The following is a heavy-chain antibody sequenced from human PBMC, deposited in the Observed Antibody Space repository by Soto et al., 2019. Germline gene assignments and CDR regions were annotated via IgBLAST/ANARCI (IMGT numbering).Heavy chain of an antibody. CDR1: GYTFTSYG. Sequence: ASVKVSCKASGYTFTSYGSSWGRQSPGQGREWMGWISAYNGNTNYAQKLQGRVTMTTDTSTSTAYMELRSLRSDDTAVYYCARSRYYDFWSGYYLFDYWGQGTLVTVSS. D-gene: IGHD3-3*01. J-gene: IGHJ4*02. V-gene: IGHV1-18*01. CDR3: ARSRYYDFWSGYYLFDY. CDR2: ISAYNGNT.